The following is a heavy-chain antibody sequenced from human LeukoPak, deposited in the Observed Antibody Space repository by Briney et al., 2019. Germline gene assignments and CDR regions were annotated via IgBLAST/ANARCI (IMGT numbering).Heavy chain of an antibody. J-gene: IGHJ4*02. Sequence: ASVKVSCKASGGTFSSYAISWVRQAPGQGLEWMGGIIPIFGTANYAQKFQGRVTITADKSTSTAYMELSSLRSEDTAVYYCARTRSSSSSWYGQFDYWGQGTLVTVSS. CDR1: GGTFSSYA. V-gene: IGHV1-69*06. CDR3: ARTRSSSSSWYGQFDY. D-gene: IGHD6-13*01. CDR2: IIPIFGTA.